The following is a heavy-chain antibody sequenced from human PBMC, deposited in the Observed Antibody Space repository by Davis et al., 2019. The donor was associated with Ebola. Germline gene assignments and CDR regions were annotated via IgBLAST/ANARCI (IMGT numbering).Heavy chain of an antibody. CDR1: GTSVSSISYH. D-gene: IGHD3-16*02. J-gene: IGHJ4*01. Sequence: SETLSLTCSVSGTSVSSISYHWAWIRQPPGKGLEWIGNVYFSGSTYYNPSLKSRLTMSVDTSKNQFSLNLSAVTAADTAVYHCARLSTGDRNTYDYFDYWGQGTLVTVSS. CDR3: ARLSTGDRNTYDYFDY. V-gene: IGHV4-39*01. CDR2: VYFSGST.